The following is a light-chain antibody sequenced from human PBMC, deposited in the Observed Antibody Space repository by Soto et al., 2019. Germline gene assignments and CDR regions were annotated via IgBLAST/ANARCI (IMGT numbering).Light chain of an antibody. J-gene: IGKJ4*01. Sequence: EIGMTQSPATLSVSPGERAALSCRASQSVSSSLAWYQQKPGQAPRLLIYGASTRATGIPARFSGSGSGTEFTLTIRSLQSADVAVYYCQQYHNWPLTFGGGTKVEIK. CDR2: GAS. CDR1: QSVSSS. V-gene: IGKV3-15*01. CDR3: QQYHNWPLT.